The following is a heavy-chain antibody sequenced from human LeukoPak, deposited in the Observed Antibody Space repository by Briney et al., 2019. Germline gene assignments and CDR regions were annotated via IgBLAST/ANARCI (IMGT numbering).Heavy chain of an antibody. CDR1: GYIFTSYY. V-gene: IGHV1-46*01. Sequence: RASVKVSCKASGYIFTSYYMHWVRQAPGQGLEWMGIINPSGGNTNYAQKFQGRVTMTRDTSTSTVYMELSSLRSEDTAVYYCARGAKRWLQFKTSAGFDYWGQGTLLTVSS. CDR2: INPSGGNT. J-gene: IGHJ4*02. D-gene: IGHD5-24*01. CDR3: ARGAKRWLQFKTSAGFDY.